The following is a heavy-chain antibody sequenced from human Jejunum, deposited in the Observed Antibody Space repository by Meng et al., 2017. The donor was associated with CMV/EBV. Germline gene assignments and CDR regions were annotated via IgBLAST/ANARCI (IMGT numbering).Heavy chain of an antibody. V-gene: IGHV3-11*06. Sequence: VQFVAVGGGLVKPGESLRLSCAASGFSFSDHYINWIRQAPGKGLEWIVYIGSSSSFTNYADSVKGRFTISRDNAKNSVYLQMNSLRAEDTALYYCTTVHYYAINYWGQGTLVTVSS. CDR1: GFSFSDHY. D-gene: IGHD1-26*01. J-gene: IGHJ4*02. CDR2: IGSSSSFT. CDR3: TTVHYYAINY.